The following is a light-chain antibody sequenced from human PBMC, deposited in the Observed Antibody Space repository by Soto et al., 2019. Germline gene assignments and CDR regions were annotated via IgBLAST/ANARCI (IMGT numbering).Light chain of an antibody. V-gene: IGKV3-20*01. CDR1: QSVSSSY. CDR2: GAS. Sequence: ESVFTQSPGTLSLSPGERATLSCRASQSVSSSYLAWYQQKPGQAPRLLIYGASSRATGIPDRFSGSGSGTDFPLTISRLEPEDFAVYYCQQYGDSPRTFGQGTRVDIK. J-gene: IGKJ1*01. CDR3: QQYGDSPRT.